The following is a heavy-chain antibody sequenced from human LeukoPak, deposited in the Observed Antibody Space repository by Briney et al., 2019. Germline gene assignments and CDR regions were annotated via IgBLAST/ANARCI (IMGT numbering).Heavy chain of an antibody. CDR3: ARDYADYVGYFFFDY. V-gene: IGHV3-23*01. CDR1: GFTFNNYA. Sequence: GGSLRLSCAASGFTFNNYAMNWVRQAPGKGPEWVSSISGGGETTYYADSAKGRFTISRDSSQNTSYLQMNSLRAEDTAVYYCARDYADYVGYFFFDYWGQGTLVTVSS. CDR2: ISGGGETT. J-gene: IGHJ4*02. D-gene: IGHD4-17*01.